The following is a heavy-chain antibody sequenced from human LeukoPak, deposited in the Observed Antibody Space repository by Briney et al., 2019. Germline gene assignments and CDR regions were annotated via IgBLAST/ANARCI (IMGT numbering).Heavy chain of an antibody. D-gene: IGHD3-22*01. Sequence: PGGSLRLSCAASGFTLRSYGMHWVSQAPGKGLEWVAFIRYDGNNKYYADSVKGRFTISRDNSKNTVYLQMNSLRAEDTAVYYCAKDPTHFRVWDDYDNTRLNYWGQGTLVTVSS. CDR2: IRYDGNNK. CDR1: GFTLRSYG. CDR3: AKDPTHFRVWDDYDNTRLNY. V-gene: IGHV3-30*02. J-gene: IGHJ4*02.